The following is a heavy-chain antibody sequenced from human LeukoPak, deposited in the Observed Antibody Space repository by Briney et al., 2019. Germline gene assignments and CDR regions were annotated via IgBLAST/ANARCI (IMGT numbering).Heavy chain of an antibody. Sequence: GGSLRLSCAASGFTFSSYWMSWVRQAPGKGLEWVANIKQDGSEKYYVDSVKGRFTISRDNAKNSLYLQMNSLRAEDTAVYYCARDRYLEYYYDRDFDYWGQGTLVTVSS. J-gene: IGHJ4*02. D-gene: IGHD3-22*01. CDR1: GFTFSSYW. CDR3: ARDRYLEYYYDRDFDY. CDR2: IKQDGSEK. V-gene: IGHV3-7*01.